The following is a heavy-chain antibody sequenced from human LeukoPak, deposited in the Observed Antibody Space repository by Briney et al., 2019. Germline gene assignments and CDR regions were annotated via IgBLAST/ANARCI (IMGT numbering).Heavy chain of an antibody. D-gene: IGHD3-10*01. CDR1: GDSISNYY. CDR3: ARERLGFRGDF. CDR2: INTSGNT. Sequence: SETLSLTCTVSGDSISNYYWTWIRQSAGKGLQWIGRINTSGNTNYNPYLKSRVTMSLDTSKNQFSLNLSSVTAADTAVYYCARERLGFRGDFWGKGTTVTVSS. V-gene: IGHV4-4*07. J-gene: IGHJ6*04.